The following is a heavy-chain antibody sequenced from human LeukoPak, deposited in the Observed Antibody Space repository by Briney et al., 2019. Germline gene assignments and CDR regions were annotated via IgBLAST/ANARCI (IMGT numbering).Heavy chain of an antibody. J-gene: IGHJ4*02. V-gene: IGHV1-2*02. D-gene: IGHD6-13*01. Sequence: AASVKVPCKASGYTFTGYYMHWVRQAPGQGLEWMGWINPNSGGTNYAQRFQGRVTMTRDTSISTAYMELSRLRSDDTAVYYCARDFRIAAHYFDYWGQGTLVTVSS. CDR3: ARDFRIAAHYFDY. CDR2: INPNSGGT. CDR1: GYTFTGYY.